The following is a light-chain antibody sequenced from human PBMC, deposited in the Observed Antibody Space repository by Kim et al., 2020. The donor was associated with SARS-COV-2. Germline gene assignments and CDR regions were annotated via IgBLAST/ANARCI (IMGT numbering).Light chain of an antibody. J-gene: IGLJ3*02. CDR3: QSYDNSLSVWV. V-gene: IGLV1-40*01. CDR1: SSNIGAYD. Sequence: GQRVTISCTGSSSNIGAYDVHWYQQLPGTAPKLFICANTNRPSGVPDRFSGSKSGTSASLAITGLQAEDEADYYCQSYDNSLSVWVFGGGTQLTVL. CDR2: ANT.